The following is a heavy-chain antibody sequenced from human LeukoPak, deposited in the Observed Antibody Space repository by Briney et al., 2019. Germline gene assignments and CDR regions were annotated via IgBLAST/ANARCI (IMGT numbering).Heavy chain of an antibody. D-gene: IGHD1-26*01. CDR2: IFPIFGTA. V-gene: IGHV1-69*06. CDR3: ARFVGQTYYMDV. J-gene: IGHJ6*03. Sequence: GASVKVSCKASGGTFSSYAISWVRQAPGQGLEWMGGIFPIFGTANYAQKFQGRVTITADKSTSTAYMELSSLKSEDTDVYYCARFVGQTYYMDVWGKGTTVTVSS. CDR1: GGTFSSYA.